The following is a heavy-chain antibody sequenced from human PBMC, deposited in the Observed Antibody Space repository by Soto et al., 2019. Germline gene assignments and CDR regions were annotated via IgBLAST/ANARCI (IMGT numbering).Heavy chain of an antibody. Sequence: GGSLRPSCVASGFNFKKFAMAWVRQAAGEGLEWVSGISCCGGSASYADSVKGRFSIARDDSKNTVSLQLNSLRVEDTAQYYCAKADGQQWLIPHLDNWGQGTLVTVSS. CDR3: AKADGQQWLIPHLDN. CDR1: GFNFKKFA. CDR2: ISCCGGSA. D-gene: IGHD6-19*01. J-gene: IGHJ4*02. V-gene: IGHV3-23*01.